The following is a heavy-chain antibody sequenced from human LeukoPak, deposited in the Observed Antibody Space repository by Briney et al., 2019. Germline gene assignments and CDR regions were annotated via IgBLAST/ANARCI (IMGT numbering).Heavy chain of an antibody. CDR2: INSDGSST. J-gene: IGHJ3*02. CDR3: AKWGSSVYYDFWSGYPNDAFDI. V-gene: IGHV3-74*01. CDR1: GFTFSSYW. D-gene: IGHD3-3*01. Sequence: SGGSLRLSCAASGFTFSSYWMHWVRQAPGKGLVWVSRINSDGSSTSYADSVKGRFTISRDNSKNTLYLQMNSLRAEDTAVYYCAKWGSSVYYDFWSGYPNDAFDIWGQGTMVTVSS.